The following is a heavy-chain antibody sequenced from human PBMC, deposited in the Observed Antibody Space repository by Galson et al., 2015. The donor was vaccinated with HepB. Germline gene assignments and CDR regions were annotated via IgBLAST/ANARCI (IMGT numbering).Heavy chain of an antibody. CDR2: ISAYNGNT. CDR3: ARDLESSSWYSSPRSYWFDP. CDR1: GYTFTSYG. Sequence: SVKVSCKASGYTFTSYGISWVRQAPGQGLEWMGWISAYNGNTNYAQKLQGRVTMTTDTSTSTAYMELRSLRSDDTAVYYCARDLESSSWYSSPRSYWFDPWGQGTLVTVSS. D-gene: IGHD6-13*01. J-gene: IGHJ5*02. V-gene: IGHV1-18*04.